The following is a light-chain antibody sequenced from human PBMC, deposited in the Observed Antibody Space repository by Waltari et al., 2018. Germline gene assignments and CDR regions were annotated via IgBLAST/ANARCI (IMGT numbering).Light chain of an antibody. CDR2: HAS. J-gene: IGKJ1*01. V-gene: IGKV3-20*01. CDR1: ASVGIC. CDR3: QKYVNLPAT. Sequence: ETVLTQSPGTLSSSPGERATPSCKASASVGICLAWYQQKPGQAPRLLIYHASNRATGIPDRFSGSGSGTDFSLTISRLEPEDFAVYYCQKYVNLPATFGQGTKVEI.